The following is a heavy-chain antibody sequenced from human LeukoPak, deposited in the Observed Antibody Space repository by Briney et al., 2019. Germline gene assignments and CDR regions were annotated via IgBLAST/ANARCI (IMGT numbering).Heavy chain of an antibody. CDR1: GFTFSSYA. CDR3: AKDRPLIVVVPAAPFDY. Sequence: GGSLRLSCAASGFTFSSYAMSWVRQAPGKGLEWVSAISGRGGSTYYADSVKGRFTISRDNSKNTLYLQMNSLRAEDTAVYYCAKDRPLIVVVPAAPFDYWGQGTLVTVSS. V-gene: IGHV3-23*01. CDR2: ISGRGGST. D-gene: IGHD2-2*01. J-gene: IGHJ4*02.